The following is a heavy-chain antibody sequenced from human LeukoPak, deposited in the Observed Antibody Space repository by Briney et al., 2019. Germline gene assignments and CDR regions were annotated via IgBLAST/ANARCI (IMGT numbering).Heavy chain of an antibody. CDR1: GFTFSSYG. D-gene: IGHD3-22*01. CDR2: ISYDGSNK. V-gene: IGHV3-30*18. Sequence: PGGSLRLSCAASGFTFSSYGMHWVRQAPGKGLEWVAVISYDGSNKYYADSVKGRFTISRDNSKNTLYLQMNSLRAEDTAVYYCAKGPHYHDSSGYGSVFDYWGQGTLVTVSS. J-gene: IGHJ4*02. CDR3: AKGPHYHDSSGYGSVFDY.